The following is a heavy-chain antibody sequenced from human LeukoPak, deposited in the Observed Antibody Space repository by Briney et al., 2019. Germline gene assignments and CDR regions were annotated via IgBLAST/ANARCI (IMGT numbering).Heavy chain of an antibody. CDR2: INSDGSST. D-gene: IGHD6-13*01. CDR1: GFTFSSYW. V-gene: IGHV3-74*01. J-gene: IGHJ4*02. CDR3: ALIAAAGTFDY. Sequence: GGSLRLSCAASGFTFSSYWMHWVRQAPGKGLVWVSRINSDGSSTSYADSVKGRFTISRDNAKNTLYLQMNSLRAEDTAVYYCALIAAAGTFDYWGQETLVTVSS.